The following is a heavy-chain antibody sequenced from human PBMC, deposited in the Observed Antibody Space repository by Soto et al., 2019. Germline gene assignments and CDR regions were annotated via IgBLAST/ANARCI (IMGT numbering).Heavy chain of an antibody. CDR2: VSGTGANT. V-gene: IGHV3-23*01. CDR3: AKDYGSSRYFFDY. CDR1: GFNFNYFA. D-gene: IGHD6-19*01. Sequence: GGSLRLSCAASGFNFNYFAMSWVRQAPGKGLEWVSTVSGTGANTYYADSVKGRFTISRDNSKNTLYMQINSLRAEDTAVYYCAKDYGSSRYFFDYWGQGTLVTVSS. J-gene: IGHJ4*02.